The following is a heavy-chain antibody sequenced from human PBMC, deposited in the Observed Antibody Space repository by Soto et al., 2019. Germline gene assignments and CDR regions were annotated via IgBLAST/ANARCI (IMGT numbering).Heavy chain of an antibody. CDR2: ISSYDGYT. CDR1: GYTFTSYG. V-gene: IGHV1-18*01. Sequence: QVQLVQSGAEVKKPGASVKVSCKASGYTFTSYGINWVRQAPGQGLEWLGWISSYDGYTNYAQILQGRVYMTTDPSTKTAYMELRSLRSDDTAMYYCARGGYYDSSGARNYHYYGMNVWGQGTTVTVSS. D-gene: IGHD3-22*01. CDR3: ARGGYYDSSGARNYHYYGMNV. J-gene: IGHJ6*02.